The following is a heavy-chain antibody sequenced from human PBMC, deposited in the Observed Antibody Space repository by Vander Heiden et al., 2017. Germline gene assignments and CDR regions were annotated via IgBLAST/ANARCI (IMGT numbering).Heavy chain of an antibody. CDR2: ISYDGSNK. CDR3: ARSYSSNYVLWDY. D-gene: IGHD4-4*01. Sequence: QVQLVESGGGVVQPGRSLRLSCAASGFTFSSYAMHWVRQAPGKGLEWLAVISYDGSNKYYADSVKGRFTISRDNSKNTLYLQMNSLRAEDTAVYYCARSYSSNYVLWDYWGQGTLVTVSS. CDR1: GFTFSSYA. J-gene: IGHJ4*02. V-gene: IGHV3-30-3*01.